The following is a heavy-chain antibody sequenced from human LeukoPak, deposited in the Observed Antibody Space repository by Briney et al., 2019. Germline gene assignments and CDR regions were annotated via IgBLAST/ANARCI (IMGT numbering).Heavy chain of an antibody. D-gene: IGHD6-19*01. J-gene: IGHJ4*02. CDR3: AREKADRSGWTVLYYFDY. CDR2: IIPIFGTA. V-gene: IGHV1-69*05. CDR1: GGTFSSYA. Sequence: SVKVSCKASGGTFSSYAISWVRQAPGQGLEWMGRIIPIFGTANYAQKFQGRVTITTDESTSTAYMELSSLRSEDTAVYYCAREKADRSGWTVLYYFDYWGQGTLVTVSS.